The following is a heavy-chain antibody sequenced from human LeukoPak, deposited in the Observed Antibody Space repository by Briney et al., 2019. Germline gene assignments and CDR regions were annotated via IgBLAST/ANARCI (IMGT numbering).Heavy chain of an antibody. V-gene: IGHV4-59*01. CDR2: IYYSGST. Sequence: PSETLSLTCTVSGGSTSSYYWSWIRQPPGKGLEWIGYIYYSGSTNYNPSLKSRVTISVDTSKNQFSLKLSSVTAADTAVYYCARGGDILTGYHFDYWGQGTLVTVSS. CDR3: ARGGDILTGYHFDY. D-gene: IGHD3-9*01. CDR1: GGSTSSYY. J-gene: IGHJ4*02.